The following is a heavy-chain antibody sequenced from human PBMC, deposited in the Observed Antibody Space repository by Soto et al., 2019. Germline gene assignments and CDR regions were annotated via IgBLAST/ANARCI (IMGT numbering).Heavy chain of an antibody. CDR2: INPTGGST. D-gene: IGHD1-26*01. J-gene: IGHJ4*02. CDR1: GYTFTTYY. Sequence: ASVKVSCKASGYTFTTYYIHWVRQAPGQGLEWMGMINPTGGSTSYAQKFQGRVTMTRDTSTSTVYMELSSLRSEDTAVYYCARNVNSGLDYWGQGTLVTVS. V-gene: IGHV1-46*01. CDR3: ARNVNSGLDY.